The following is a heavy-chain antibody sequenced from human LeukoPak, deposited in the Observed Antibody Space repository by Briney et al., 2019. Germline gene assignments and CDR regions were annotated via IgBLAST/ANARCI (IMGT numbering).Heavy chain of an antibody. V-gene: IGHV1-8*01. CDR3: ARDLTIFGGVNDPLSRGH. CDR2: MNPNSGNT. D-gene: IGHD3-3*01. Sequence: ASVKVSCKASGYTFTSYDINWVRQATGQGLEWMGWMNPNSGNTGYAQKFQGRVTMTRDTSISTAYMELSRLRSDDTAVYYCARDLTIFGGVNDPLSRGHWGQGSLVTVSS. J-gene: IGHJ4*02. CDR1: GYTFTSYD.